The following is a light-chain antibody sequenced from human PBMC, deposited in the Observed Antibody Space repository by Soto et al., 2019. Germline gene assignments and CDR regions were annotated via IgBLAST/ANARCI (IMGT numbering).Light chain of an antibody. CDR2: SDD. Sequence: QLVLTQPPSASGTPGQRVTISCSGSSSNIGSKTVDWYQQLSGTAPKLLIYSDDQRPSGVPDRFSGSKSGTSASLAISGLQSADEADYYCAAWDDSLNGRVFGGGTQLTVL. J-gene: IGLJ3*02. CDR3: AAWDDSLNGRV. CDR1: SSNIGSKT. V-gene: IGLV1-44*01.